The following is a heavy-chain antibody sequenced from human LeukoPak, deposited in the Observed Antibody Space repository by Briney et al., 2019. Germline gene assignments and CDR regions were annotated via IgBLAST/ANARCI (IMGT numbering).Heavy chain of an antibody. CDR2: INHSGSA. D-gene: IGHD4-17*01. Sequence: SETLSLTCAVSGGSFSGYYWTWIRQPPGKGLEWIGEINHSGSANYNPSLKSRATISLDASKNQFSLKLSSVTAADTAVYYCARGQGTVTTHWGQGTLVTVSS. CDR3: ARGQGTVTTH. V-gene: IGHV4-34*01. J-gene: IGHJ4*02. CDR1: GGSFSGYY.